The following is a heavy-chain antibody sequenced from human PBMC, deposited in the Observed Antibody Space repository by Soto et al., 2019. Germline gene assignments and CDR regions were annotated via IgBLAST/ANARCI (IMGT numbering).Heavy chain of an antibody. D-gene: IGHD6-6*01. J-gene: IGHJ6*02. CDR1: GVSVTGDADF. CDR3: AKHKSRSSSFRPDLDV. CDR2: IFNSGQT. V-gene: IGHV4-39*01. Sequence: PSETLSLTCSVSGVSVTGDADFWGWIRQFPGQGLEWIGTIFNSGQTFYNEFLESRVTMSVDPSHNQFSLRLTSVTAADTAVYFCAKHKSRSSSFRPDLDVWGQGTKVTVSS.